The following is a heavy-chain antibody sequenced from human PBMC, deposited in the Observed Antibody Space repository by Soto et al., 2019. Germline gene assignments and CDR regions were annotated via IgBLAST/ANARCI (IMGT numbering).Heavy chain of an antibody. CDR2: ISYDGSNK. CDR1: GFTFSSYA. CDR3: ERAWGDVDTAMPTDY. Sequence: QVQLVESGGGVVQPGRSLRLSCAASGFTFSSYAMHWVRQAPGKGLEWVAVISYDGSNKYYADSVKGRFTISRDNSKNSLNLQMNSSRAEVTAEYYCERAWGDVDTAMPTDYWGQGTLVTVSS. J-gene: IGHJ4*02. V-gene: IGHV3-30-3*01. D-gene: IGHD5-18*01.